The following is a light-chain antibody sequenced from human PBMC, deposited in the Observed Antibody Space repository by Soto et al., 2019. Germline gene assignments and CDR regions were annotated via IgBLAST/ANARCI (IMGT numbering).Light chain of an antibody. V-gene: IGKV3-20*01. CDR3: QQYGSSPMT. CDR2: AAS. J-gene: IGKJ5*01. Sequence: EIVLTQSPGTLSLSPGERVTLSCRASQSVSSYLAWYQQKPGQAPRLLIYAASNRATGIPARFSGSGSGTEFTLTISRLEPEDFAVYYCQQYGSSPMTFGQGTRLEIK. CDR1: QSVSSY.